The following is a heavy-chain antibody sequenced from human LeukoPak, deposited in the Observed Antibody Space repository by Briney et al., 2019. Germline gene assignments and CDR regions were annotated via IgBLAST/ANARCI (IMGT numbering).Heavy chain of an antibody. D-gene: IGHD4-17*01. CDR3: ARKTTDEPSYYFDY. V-gene: IGHV4-30-4*01. J-gene: IGHJ4*02. CDR1: GGSISSGDYY. CDR2: IYYSGST. Sequence: SQTLSLTCTVSGGSISSGDYYWSWIRQPPGKGLEWIGYIYYSGSTYYNPSLKSRVTISVDTSKNQFSLKLSSVTAADTAVYYCARKTTDEPSYYFDYWGQGTLVTVSS.